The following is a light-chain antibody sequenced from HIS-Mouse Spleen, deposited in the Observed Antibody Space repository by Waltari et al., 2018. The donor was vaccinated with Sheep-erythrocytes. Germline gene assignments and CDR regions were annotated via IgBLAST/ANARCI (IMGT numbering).Light chain of an antibody. Sequence: QSALTQPASVSGSPGQSITIYCTGTSSDVGCYNLFSWYQQHPGKAPKLMIYEGSKRPSGVSNRFSGSKSGNTASLTISGLQAEDEADYYCCSYAGSSTPWVFGGGTKLTVL. CDR2: EGS. J-gene: IGLJ3*02. CDR3: CSYAGSSTPWV. CDR1: SSDVGCYNL. V-gene: IGLV2-23*01.